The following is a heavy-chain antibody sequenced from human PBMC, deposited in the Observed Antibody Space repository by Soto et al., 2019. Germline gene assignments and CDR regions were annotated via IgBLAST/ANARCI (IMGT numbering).Heavy chain of an antibody. CDR2: ISAYNGNT. CDR3: ARDLGGYNSIAAY. D-gene: IGHD5-12*01. Sequence: VKVSCKASGYTFTSHGITWVRQAPGQGLEWMGWISAYNGNTNYTQNLQGRITMTTDTSTSTAYMELRSLRSDDTAVYYCARDLGGYNSIAAYWGQGALVTVSS. CDR1: GYTFTSHG. V-gene: IGHV1-18*01. J-gene: IGHJ4*02.